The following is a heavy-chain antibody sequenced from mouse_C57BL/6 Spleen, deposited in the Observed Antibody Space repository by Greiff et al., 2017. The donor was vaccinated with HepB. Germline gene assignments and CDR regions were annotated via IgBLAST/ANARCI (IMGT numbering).Heavy chain of an antibody. V-gene: IGHV1-54*01. D-gene: IGHD2-2*01. CDR2: INPGSGGT. Sequence: VKLMESGAELVRPGTSVKVSCKASGYAFTNYLIEWVKQRPGQGLEWIGVINPGSGGTNYNEKFKGKATLTADKSSSTAYMQLSSLTSEDSAVYYCARGGGYGPFAYWGQGTLVTVSA. CDR3: ARGGGYGPFAY. J-gene: IGHJ3*01. CDR1: GYAFTNYL.